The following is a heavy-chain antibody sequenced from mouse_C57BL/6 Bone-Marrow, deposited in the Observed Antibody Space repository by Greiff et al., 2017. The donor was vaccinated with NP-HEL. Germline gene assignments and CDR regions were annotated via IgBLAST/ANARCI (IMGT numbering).Heavy chain of an antibody. CDR1: GYTFTSYG. D-gene: IGHD1-1*01. V-gene: IGHV1-81*01. Sequence: VQLQQSGAELARPGASVKLSCKASGYTFTSYGISWVKQRTGQGLEWIGEIYPRSGNTYYNEQFKGKATLTADKSSSTAYMELRSLTSEDSAVYFCARDYGSSPPGFDYWGQGTTLTVSS. J-gene: IGHJ2*01. CDR2: IYPRSGNT. CDR3: ARDYGSSPPGFDY.